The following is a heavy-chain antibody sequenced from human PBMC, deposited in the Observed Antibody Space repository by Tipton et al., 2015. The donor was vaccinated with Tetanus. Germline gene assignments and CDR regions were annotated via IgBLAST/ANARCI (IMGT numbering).Heavy chain of an antibody. J-gene: IGHJ4*02. Sequence: VQLVQSGGGLVKPGGSLRLSCAVSGFTFSNFGMNWVRQAPGKGLEWVASISSTSTYIYYTGSVKGRFTIFRDNAKNSLYLQMNSLRAEDTAVYYCASGSTFDYWGQGTLVTVSS. CDR2: ISSTSTYI. V-gene: IGHV3-21*01. CDR1: GFTFSNFG. CDR3: ASGSTFDY. D-gene: IGHD1-26*01.